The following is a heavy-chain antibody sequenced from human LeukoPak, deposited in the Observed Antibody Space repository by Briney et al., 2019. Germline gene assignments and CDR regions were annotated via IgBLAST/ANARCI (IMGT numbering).Heavy chain of an antibody. Sequence: ASVKVSCKASGYTFTGYYMHWVRQAPGQGLEWMGWINPNSGGTNYAQKFQERVTITRDMSTSTAYMELSSLRSEDTAVYYCAADRVGGGYAGGYYYYMDVWGKGTTVTVSS. J-gene: IGHJ6*03. CDR2: INPNSGGT. V-gene: IGHV1-2*02. CDR3: AADRVGGGYAGGYYYYMDV. CDR1: GYTFTGYY. D-gene: IGHD5-12*01.